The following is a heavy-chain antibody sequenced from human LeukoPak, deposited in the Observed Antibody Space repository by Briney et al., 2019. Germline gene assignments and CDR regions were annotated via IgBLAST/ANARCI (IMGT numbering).Heavy chain of an antibody. CDR1: GLTFSTYA. CDR3: AKADRGWGVITKD. V-gene: IGHV3-23*01. J-gene: IGHJ4*02. Sequence: GVSLRLSCAASGLTFSTYAMSWVRHAPGKGLEWVSAIGGSGDFTYYAEYVRGRFTISRDNSKKTLYLQMNSLRAEDTAVYYCAKADRGWGVITKDWGQGTLVTVSS. CDR2: IGGSGDFT. D-gene: IGHD3-10*01.